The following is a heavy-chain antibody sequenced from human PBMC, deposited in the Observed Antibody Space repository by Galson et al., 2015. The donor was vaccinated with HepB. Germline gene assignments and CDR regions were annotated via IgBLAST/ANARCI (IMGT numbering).Heavy chain of an antibody. CDR2: ISVFTGKT. Sequence: SVKVSCKASGYIFMKYGITWVRQAPGQGLEWMGWISVFTGKTNSAQNLQDRVTLTTDTSTSTAYMELRGLRSEDTAMYYCARGVAVADWYYFDYWGQGTLVTVPS. CDR3: ARGVAVADWYYFDY. V-gene: IGHV1-18*01. D-gene: IGHD6-19*01. CDR1: GYIFMKYG. J-gene: IGHJ4*02.